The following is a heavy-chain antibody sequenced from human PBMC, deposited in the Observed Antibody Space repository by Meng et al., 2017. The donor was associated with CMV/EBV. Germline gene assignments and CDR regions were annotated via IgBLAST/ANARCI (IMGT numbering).Heavy chain of an antibody. CDR1: GFSFSNYG. J-gene: IGHJ4*02. CDR3: AKTTEYSYGYFDY. CDR2: IAYDGNNK. Sequence: ASGFSFSNYGMHWVRQAPGKGLEWVALIAYDGNNKKYADSVKGRFTISRDNSKNTLYLQMNSLRAEDTAVYYCAKTTEYSYGYFDYWGQGTLVTVSS. D-gene: IGHD5-18*01. V-gene: IGHV3-30*18.